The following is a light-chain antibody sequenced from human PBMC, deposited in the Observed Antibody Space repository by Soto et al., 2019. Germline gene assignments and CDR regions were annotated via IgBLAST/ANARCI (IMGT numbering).Light chain of an antibody. V-gene: IGLV2-14*01. J-gene: IGLJ2*01. CDR1: SSDVGGYNL. Sequence: QSALTQPASVSGSPGQSITIPCTGTSSDVGGYNLVSWYQQHPGKAPKLIIFEVSYRPSGVSDRFSGSKSGNAASLTISGLQGEDEADYYCVSQTRNKKMVFGGGTKLTVL. CDR3: VSQTRNKKMV. CDR2: EVS.